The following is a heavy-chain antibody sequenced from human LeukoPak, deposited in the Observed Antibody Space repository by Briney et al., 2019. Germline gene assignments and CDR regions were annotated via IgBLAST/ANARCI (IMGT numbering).Heavy chain of an antibody. D-gene: IGHD4-11*01. J-gene: IGHJ6*02. Sequence: ASVKVSCKASGYTFTSYDINWVRQATGQGLEWMGWISAYNGNTNYAQKLQGRVTMTTDTSTSTAYMELRSLRSDDTAVYYCAGALYSNYYYYYGMDVWGQGTTVTVSS. V-gene: IGHV1-18*01. CDR2: ISAYNGNT. CDR1: GYTFTSYD. CDR3: AGALYSNYYYYYGMDV.